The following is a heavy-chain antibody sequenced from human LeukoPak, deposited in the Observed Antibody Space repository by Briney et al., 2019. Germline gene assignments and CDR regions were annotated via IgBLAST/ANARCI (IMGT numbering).Heavy chain of an antibody. Sequence: GGSLRLSCAASGFSFSIYGMHWVRQPPGKGLEWVAVIWYDGSNKYYADSVKGRFTISRDNSKNTLYLQMSSLRADDTAVYYCARAVGPFDYWGQGTLVTVSS. CDR2: IWYDGSNK. V-gene: IGHV3-33*01. D-gene: IGHD3/OR15-3a*01. CDR1: GFSFSIYG. CDR3: ARAVGPFDY. J-gene: IGHJ4*02.